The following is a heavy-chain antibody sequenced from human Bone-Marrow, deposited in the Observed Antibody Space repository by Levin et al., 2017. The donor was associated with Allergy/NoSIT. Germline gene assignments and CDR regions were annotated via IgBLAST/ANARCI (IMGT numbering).Heavy chain of an antibody. J-gene: IGHJ4*02. CDR2: ISSDGNNA. Sequence: GGSLRLSCAASKFTFSTYDMHWVRQAPGKGLEWVAIISSDGNNAHYADSVEGRFTISRDNSKNTLYLQMNSLRAEDTAVYFCAKEAATLYFDSWGQGALVTVSS. CDR3: AKEAATLYFDS. D-gene: IGHD6-25*01. V-gene: IGHV3-30*18. CDR1: KFTFSTYD.